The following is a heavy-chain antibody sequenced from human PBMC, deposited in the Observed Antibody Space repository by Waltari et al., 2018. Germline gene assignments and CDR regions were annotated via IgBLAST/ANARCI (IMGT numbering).Heavy chain of an antibody. Sequence: QVQLQESGPGLVKPSEPLSLTCTVSGVSISSYYWRWIRQPPGKGLEWIGYIYYSGSTNYNPSLKSRVTISVDTSKNQFSLKLSSVTAADTAVYYCARAQYNWFDPWGQGTLVTVSS. CDR2: IYYSGST. J-gene: IGHJ5*02. CDR1: GVSISSYY. V-gene: IGHV4-59*01. CDR3: ARAQYNWFDP.